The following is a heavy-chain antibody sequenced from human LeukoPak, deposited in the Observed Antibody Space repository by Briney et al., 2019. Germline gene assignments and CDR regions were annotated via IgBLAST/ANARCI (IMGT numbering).Heavy chain of an antibody. CDR3: AKGIAVAAISPSDY. Sequence: TGGSLRLSCAASGFTFNSYAMSWVRQAPGKGLEWVSAISGSGGSTYSADSVKGRFTISRDNSKSTVYLQMNSLRAEDTAVYYCAKGIAVAAISPSDYWGQGTLVTVSS. J-gene: IGHJ4*02. V-gene: IGHV3-23*01. D-gene: IGHD6-19*01. CDR2: ISGSGGST. CDR1: GFTFNSYA.